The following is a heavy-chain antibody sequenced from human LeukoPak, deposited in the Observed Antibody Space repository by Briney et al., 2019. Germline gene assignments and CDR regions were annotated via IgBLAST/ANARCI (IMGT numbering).Heavy chain of an antibody. J-gene: IGHJ4*02. V-gene: IGHV3-11*04. CDR3: AKDLNIVVVVAALDY. CDR2: ISYSGDTI. Sequence: PGGSLRLSCAASEFTFSDYYMSWIRQAPGKGLEWVSYISYSGDTIYYADSVKGRFTVSRDNSKNTLYLQMNSLRAEDTAVYYCAKDLNIVVVVAALDYWGQGTLVTVSS. D-gene: IGHD2-15*01. CDR1: EFTFSDYY.